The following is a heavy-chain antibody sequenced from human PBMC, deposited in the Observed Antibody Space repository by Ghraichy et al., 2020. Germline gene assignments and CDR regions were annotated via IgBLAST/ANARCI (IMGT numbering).Heavy chain of an antibody. J-gene: IGHJ4*02. CDR3: ARVAQDGYNLLDK. CDR2: INRDGSST. CDR1: GFSFSYSW. D-gene: IGHD5-24*01. V-gene: IGHV3-74*01. Sequence: GGSLRLSCAASGFSFSYSWMHWVRQAPGKWLVWVSRINRDGSSTNYADSVKGRFTISRDNAKNTLYLEMNSLRAEDTAVYYCARVAQDGYNLLDKWGQGTLVTVSS.